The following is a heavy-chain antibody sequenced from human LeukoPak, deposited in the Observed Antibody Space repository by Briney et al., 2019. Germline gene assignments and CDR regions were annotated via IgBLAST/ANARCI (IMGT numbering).Heavy chain of an antibody. Sequence: SETLSLTCTVPGGSISSSSYYWGWIRQPPGKGLEWIGSIYYSGSTYYNPSLKSRVTISVDTSKNQFSLKLSSVTAADTAVYYCARRFVVGATDYWGQGTLVTVSS. V-gene: IGHV4-39*01. CDR2: IYYSGST. J-gene: IGHJ4*02. D-gene: IGHD1-26*01. CDR1: GGSISSSSYY. CDR3: ARRFVVGATDY.